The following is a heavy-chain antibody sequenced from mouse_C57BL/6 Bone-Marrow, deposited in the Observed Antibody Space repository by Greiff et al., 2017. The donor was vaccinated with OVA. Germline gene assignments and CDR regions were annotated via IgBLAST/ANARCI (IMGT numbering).Heavy chain of an antibody. V-gene: IGHV5-6*01. J-gene: IGHJ2*01. CDR3: ARQEEELDY. CDR1: GFTFSSYG. Sequence: EVKLVESGGDLVKPGGSLKLSCAASGFTFSSYGMSWVRQTPDKRLEWVATISSGGSYTYYPDSVKGRFTISRDNAKNTLYLQMSSLKSEDTAMYYCARQEEELDYWGQGTTLTVSS. CDR2: ISSGGSYT.